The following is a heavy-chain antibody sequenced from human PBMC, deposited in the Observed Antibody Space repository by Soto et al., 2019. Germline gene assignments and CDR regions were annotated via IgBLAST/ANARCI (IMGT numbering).Heavy chain of an antibody. D-gene: IGHD3-10*01. CDR3: ARDIGSYAYGEGY. CDR2: VYSSGTT. Sequence: PSETLSLTCSVSGGSINSYWWSWIRQPAGKGLEWIGRVYSSGTTDYNPSPNSRATMSVETSKNQFSLKLSSVTAADTAVYYCARDIGSYAYGEGYWGQGIQVTSPQ. CDR1: GGSINSYW. V-gene: IGHV4-4*07. J-gene: IGHJ4*02.